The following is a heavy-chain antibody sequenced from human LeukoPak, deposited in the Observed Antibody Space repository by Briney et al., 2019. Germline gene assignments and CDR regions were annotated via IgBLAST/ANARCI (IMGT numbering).Heavy chain of an antibody. D-gene: IGHD2-2*01. CDR3: ARDHVVPATKLDY. J-gene: IGHJ4*02. Sequence: PGRSLRLSCAASGFTFSSYSMNWVRQAPGKGLEWVSYISSSSTIYYADSVKGRFTISRDNAKNSLYLQMNSLRAEDTAVYYCARDHVVPATKLDYWGQGTLVTVSS. V-gene: IGHV3-48*01. CDR2: ISSSSTI. CDR1: GFTFSSYS.